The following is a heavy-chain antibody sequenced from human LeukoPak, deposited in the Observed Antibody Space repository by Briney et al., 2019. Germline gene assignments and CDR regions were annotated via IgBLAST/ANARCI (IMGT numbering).Heavy chain of an antibody. Sequence: ASVKVSCTVSGYTLIELSMHWVRQAPGKGLEWMGGFDPEDGETIYAQKFQGRVTMTEDTSTDTAYMELSSLRSEDTALYYCATDRIYGDYSFDHWGQGTLVTVSS. J-gene: IGHJ4*02. CDR1: GYTLIELS. D-gene: IGHD4-17*01. V-gene: IGHV1-24*01. CDR2: FDPEDGET. CDR3: ATDRIYGDYSFDH.